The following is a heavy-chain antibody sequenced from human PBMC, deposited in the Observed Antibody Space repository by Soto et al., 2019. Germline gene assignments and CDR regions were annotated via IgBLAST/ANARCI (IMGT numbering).Heavy chain of an antibody. J-gene: IGHJ6*02. CDR2: TYYRSKWYN. CDR3: ARGRGRVAVDLSYSYYYGMDV. V-gene: IGHV6-1*01. Sequence: PSQTLSLTCAISGDSVSSNSAAWNWIRQSPSRGLEWLGRTYYRSKWYNDYAVSVKSRITINPDTSTNQFSLQLNSVTPEDTAVYYCARGRGRVAVDLSYSYYYGMDVWGQGTTVTVSS. D-gene: IGHD6-19*01. CDR1: GDSVSSNSAA.